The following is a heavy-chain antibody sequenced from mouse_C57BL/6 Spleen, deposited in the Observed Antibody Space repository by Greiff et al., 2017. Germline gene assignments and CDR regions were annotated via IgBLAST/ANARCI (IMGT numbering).Heavy chain of an antibody. V-gene: IGHV1-81*01. D-gene: IGHD4-1*01. J-gene: IGHJ1*03. CDR1: GYTFTSYG. Sequence: VQLQQSGAELARPGASVKLSCKASGYTFTSYGISWVKQRTGQGLEWIGEIYPRSGNTYYNEKFKGKATLTADKSSSTAYIELRSLTSEDSAVYFCARSANSYWYFDVWGTGTTVTVSS. CDR2: IYPRSGNT. CDR3: ARSANSYWYFDV.